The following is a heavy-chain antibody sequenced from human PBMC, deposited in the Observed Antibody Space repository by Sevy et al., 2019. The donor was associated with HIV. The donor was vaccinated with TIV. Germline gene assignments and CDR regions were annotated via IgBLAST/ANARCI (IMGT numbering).Heavy chain of an antibody. CDR3: ARKVGYYYYYGMDV. J-gene: IGHJ6*02. CDR2: IYASGSPT. Sequence: GGSLRLSCEGSGFTFRSYEMNGVRQAPGKGLEWISYIYASGSPTYYSDSVRGRFTISRDDAKNSLYLQMDDLRVDDTATYYCARKVGYYYYYGMDVWGQGTTVTVSS. CDR1: GFTFRSYE. V-gene: IGHV3-48*03.